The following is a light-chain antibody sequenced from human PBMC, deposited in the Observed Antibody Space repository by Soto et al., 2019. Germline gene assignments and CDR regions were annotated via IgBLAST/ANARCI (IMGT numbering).Light chain of an antibody. CDR2: EVS. V-gene: IGLV2-14*01. CDR3: SSYTSSSTYV. Sequence: QSVRTHPASVSWSPGHSITISCTGTSSDVGGYNYVSWYQQHPGKAPKLMIYEVSNRPSGVSNRFSGSKSGNTASLTISGLQAEEEADYYCSSYTSSSTYVFGTGTKVTVL. CDR1: SSDVGGYNY. J-gene: IGLJ1*01.